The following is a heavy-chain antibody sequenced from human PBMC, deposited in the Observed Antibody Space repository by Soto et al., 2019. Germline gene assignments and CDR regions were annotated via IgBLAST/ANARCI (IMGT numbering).Heavy chain of an antibody. V-gene: IGHV3-48*01. J-gene: IGHJ6*03. Sequence: GGSLRLSCAASGFTFSSYSMNWVRQAPGKGLEWVSYISSSSSTIYYADSVKGRFTISRDNAKNSLYLQMNSLRAEDTAVYYCAGETGSAATFGNYYYMDVWGKGTTVTVSS. CDR3: AGETGSAATFGNYYYMDV. D-gene: IGHD2-2*01. CDR2: ISSSSSTI. CDR1: GFTFSSYS.